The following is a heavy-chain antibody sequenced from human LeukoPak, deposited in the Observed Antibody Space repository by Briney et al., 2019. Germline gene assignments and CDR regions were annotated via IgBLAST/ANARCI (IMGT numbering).Heavy chain of an antibody. Sequence: SETLSLTCTVSGDSISSYYWSWIRQPPGKGLEWIGEINHSGSTNYNPSLKSRVTISVDTSKNQFSLKLSSVTAADTAVYYCARYYLQWLARSTNWFDPWGQGTLVTVSS. J-gene: IGHJ5*02. D-gene: IGHD6-19*01. CDR2: INHSGST. CDR3: ARYYLQWLARSTNWFDP. CDR1: GDSISSYY. V-gene: IGHV4-34*01.